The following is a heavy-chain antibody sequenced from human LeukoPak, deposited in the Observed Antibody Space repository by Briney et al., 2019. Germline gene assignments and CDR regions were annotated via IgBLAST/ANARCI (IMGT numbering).Heavy chain of an antibody. D-gene: IGHD4-11*01. V-gene: IGHV3-23*01. CDR2: IGGSGGDT. CDR3: AKDRQKYSNYIFDP. J-gene: IGHJ5*02. CDR1: GFTFSSYA. Sequence: GGSLRLSCAASGFTFSSYAMSWVRQAPGKGLEWVSAIGGSGGDTYYADSVKGRFTISRDNSKNTLYLQMNSLRVEDTAVYYCAKDRQKYSNYIFDPWGQGTLVTVSS.